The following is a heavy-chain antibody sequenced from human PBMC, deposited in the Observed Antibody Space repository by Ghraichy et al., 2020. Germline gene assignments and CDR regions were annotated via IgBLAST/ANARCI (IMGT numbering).Heavy chain of an antibody. Sequence: SETLSLTCAVSGGSISSGGYSWSCIRQPPGKGLEWIGYIYHSGSTYYNPSLKSRVTISVNRSKNQFSLKLSSVTAADTAVYYCARGWGGYSTSSEPVLHFDLWGRGTLVTVSS. CDR3: ARGWGGYSTSSEPVLHFDL. CDR1: GGSISSGGYS. V-gene: IGHV4-30-2*01. J-gene: IGHJ2*01. D-gene: IGHD6-6*01. CDR2: IYHSGST.